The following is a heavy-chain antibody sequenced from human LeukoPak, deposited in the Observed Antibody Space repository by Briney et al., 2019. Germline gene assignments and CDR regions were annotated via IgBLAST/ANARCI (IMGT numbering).Heavy chain of an antibody. D-gene: IGHD6-19*01. CDR1: GFTFDDYA. J-gene: IGHJ4*02. CDR2: ISWNSGSI. CDR3: AKAPAYSSGWHTYVDY. V-gene: IGHV3-9*01. Sequence: GGSLRLSCAASGFTFDDYAMHWVRQAPGRGLEWVSGISWNSGSIGYADSVKGRFTISRDNAKNSLYLQMNSLRAEDTALYYCAKAPAYSSGWHTYVDYWGQGTLVTVSS.